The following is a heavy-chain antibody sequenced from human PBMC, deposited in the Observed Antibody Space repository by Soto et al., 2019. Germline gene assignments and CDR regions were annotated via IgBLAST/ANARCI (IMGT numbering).Heavy chain of an antibody. CDR1: GFVFKDSS. D-gene: IGHD3-16*01. V-gene: IGHV3-73*01. J-gene: IGHJ4*02. CDR3: TRLIRAAQDY. Sequence: ESGGGLVQPGGSLKLSCEASGFVFKDSSIHWVRQASGKGLEWVGRIRDRAYNYATAYAASVKGRFTISRDDSNNKAYLQMDSLKTEDTAIYYCTRLIRAAQDYWGQGTLVTVSS. CDR2: IRDRAYNYAT.